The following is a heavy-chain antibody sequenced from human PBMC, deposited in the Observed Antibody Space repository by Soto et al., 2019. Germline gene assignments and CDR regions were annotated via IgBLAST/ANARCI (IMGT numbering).Heavy chain of an antibody. J-gene: IGHJ4*02. CDR1: GDSISSDKW. D-gene: IGHD3-3*01. CDR3: TSNGYYCIDY. Sequence: PSETLSLTCTVSGDSISSDKWWSWVRQAPGEGLEWIGEIYHTGGTNYNPSLKSRVTMSVDKSRNQFSLRLTSVTAADTAVYYCTSNGYYCIDYWGQGTLVTVSS. V-gene: IGHV4-4*02. CDR2: IYHTGGT.